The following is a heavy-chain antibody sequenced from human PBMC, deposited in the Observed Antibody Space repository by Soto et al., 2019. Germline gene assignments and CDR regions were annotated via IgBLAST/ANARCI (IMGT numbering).Heavy chain of an antibody. CDR1: GGSISSGGYS. CDR3: ARDRKGGRFGELLT. CDR2: IYHSGST. D-gene: IGHD3-10*01. J-gene: IGHJ5*02. Sequence: QLQLQESGSGLVKPSQTLSLTCAVSGGSISSGGYSWSWIRQPPGKGLEWIGYIYHSGSTYYNPSLQSRVTISVDRSKNQFSLKLSSVTAADTAVYYCARDRKGGRFGELLTWGQGTLVTVSS. V-gene: IGHV4-30-2*01.